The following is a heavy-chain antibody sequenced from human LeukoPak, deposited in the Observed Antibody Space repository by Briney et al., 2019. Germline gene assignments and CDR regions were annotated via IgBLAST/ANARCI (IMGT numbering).Heavy chain of an antibody. CDR3: ARGGFGELLPNYFDY. D-gene: IGHD3-10*01. CDR2: IIPIFGTA. CDR1: GGTFSSYA. J-gene: IGHJ4*02. V-gene: IGHV1-69*01. Sequence: SVKVSCKASGGTFSSYAISWVRQAPGQGLEWMGGIIPIFGTANYAQKFQGRATITADESTSTAYMELSSLRSEDTAVYYCARGGFGELLPNYFDYWGQGTLVTVSS.